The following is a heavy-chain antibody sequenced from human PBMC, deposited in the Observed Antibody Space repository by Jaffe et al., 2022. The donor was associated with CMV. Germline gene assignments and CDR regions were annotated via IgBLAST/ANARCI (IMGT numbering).Heavy chain of an antibody. CDR1: GGSISSSSYY. D-gene: IGHD6-19*01. Sequence: QLQLQESGPGLVKPSETLSLTCTVSGGSISSSSYYWGWIRQPPGKGLEWIGSIYYSGSPYYNSSLKSRVTISGDTSKNQFSLKLTSVTSADTAVYYCVITLQARGWPHQDYWGQGTLVTVSS. J-gene: IGHJ4*02. V-gene: IGHV4-39*01. CDR3: VITLQARGWPHQDY. CDR2: IYYSGSP.